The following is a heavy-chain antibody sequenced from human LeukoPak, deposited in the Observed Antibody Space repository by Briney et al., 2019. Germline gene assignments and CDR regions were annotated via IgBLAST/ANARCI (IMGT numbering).Heavy chain of an antibody. J-gene: IGHJ4*02. CDR2: IYYSGST. Sequence: SETLSLTCTVSGGSISSYYWSWIWQPPGKGLEWIGYIYYSGSTNYNPSLKSRVTISVDTSKNQFSLKLSSVTAADTAVYYCARDKQLWLHWGQGTLVTVSS. CDR1: GGSISSYY. V-gene: IGHV4-59*01. D-gene: IGHD5-18*01. CDR3: ARDKQLWLH.